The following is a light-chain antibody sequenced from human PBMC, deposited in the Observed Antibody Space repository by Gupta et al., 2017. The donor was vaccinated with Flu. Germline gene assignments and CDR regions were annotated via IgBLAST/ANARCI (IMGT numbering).Light chain of an antibody. CDR1: QTVSASY. CDR2: GGS. V-gene: IGKV3-20*01. J-gene: IGKJ4*01. Sequence: EVVLTQSPGTLSLVPGESGVVSCRASQTVSASYLAWYQQKPGQAPRLLIYGGSSRATGVPDRFMGSGSGTDFTLTISRLEPEDFAVYYCQQYDNSPLLTFGGGTKVEVK. CDR3: QQYDNSPLLT.